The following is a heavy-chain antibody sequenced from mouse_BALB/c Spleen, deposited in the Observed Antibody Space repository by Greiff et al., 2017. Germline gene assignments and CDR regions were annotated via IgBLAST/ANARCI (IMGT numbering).Heavy chain of an antibody. V-gene: IGHV5-17*02. CDR1: GFTFSSFG. CDR3: ARYYGNYEAMDY. D-gene: IGHD2-1*01. CDR2: ISSGSSTI. Sequence: EVKLVESGGGLVQPGGSRKLSCAASGFTFSSFGMHWVRQAPEKGLEWVAYISSGSSTIYYADTVKGRFTISRDNPKNTLFLQMTSLRSEDTAMYYCARYYGNYEAMDYWGQGTSVTVSS. J-gene: IGHJ4*01.